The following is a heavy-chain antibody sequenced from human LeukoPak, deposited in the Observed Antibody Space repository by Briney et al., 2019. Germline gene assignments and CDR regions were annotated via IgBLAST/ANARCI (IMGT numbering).Heavy chain of an antibody. CDR3: ARDSGYEAIISEDAFDI. CDR1: GFTFSSYT. J-gene: IGHJ3*02. V-gene: IGHV3-48*04. D-gene: IGHD5-12*01. Sequence: GGSLRLSCAASGFTFSSYTMNWVRQAPGKGLEWVSYIGSTSSTIYYADSVKGRFTISRDNAKNSLHLQMNSLRAEDTAVYYCARDSGYEAIISEDAFDIWGQGTMVTVSS. CDR2: IGSTSSTI.